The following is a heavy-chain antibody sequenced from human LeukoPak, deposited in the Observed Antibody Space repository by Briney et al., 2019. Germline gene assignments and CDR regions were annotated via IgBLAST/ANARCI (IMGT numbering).Heavy chain of an antibody. D-gene: IGHD3-22*01. Sequence: LETLSLTCTVSGGSISSSSYYWGWIRQPPGKGLEWIGSIYYSGSTYYNPSLNSRVTISVDTSKNQFSLKLSSVTAADTAVYYCAREEGYDNDAFDIWGQGTMVTVSS. CDR2: IYYSGST. CDR1: GGSISSSSYY. V-gene: IGHV4-39*07. J-gene: IGHJ3*02. CDR3: AREEGYDNDAFDI.